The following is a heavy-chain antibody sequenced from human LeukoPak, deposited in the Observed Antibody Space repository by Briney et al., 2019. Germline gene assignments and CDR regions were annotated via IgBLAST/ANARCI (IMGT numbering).Heavy chain of an antibody. Sequence: SETLSLTCTVSGGTISSYYWSWIRQPPGKGLEWIGYIYYSGSTNYNPSLKSRVTISVDTSKNQFSLKLSSVTAADTAVYYCARLAPYYYDSSGYLHAFDIWGQGTMVTVSS. CDR2: IYYSGST. D-gene: IGHD3-22*01. V-gene: IGHV4-59*01. J-gene: IGHJ3*02. CDR3: ARLAPYYYDSSGYLHAFDI. CDR1: GGTISSYY.